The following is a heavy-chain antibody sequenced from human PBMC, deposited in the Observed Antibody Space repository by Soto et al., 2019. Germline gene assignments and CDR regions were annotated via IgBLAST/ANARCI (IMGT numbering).Heavy chain of an antibody. Sequence: QVQLQESGPGLVEPSQTLALTCTVSGDPLNTGGYYWSWIRHLPGKGLEWLGYIYYSGNTYYNPSLKGRVNIPGDMSKKQFSLRLSSVTAADTAVYHCARVSSDWFDPWGPGIQVTVSS. CDR3: ARVSSDWFDP. D-gene: IGHD3-10*01. J-gene: IGHJ5*02. V-gene: IGHV4-31*03. CDR1: GDPLNTGGYY. CDR2: IYYSGNT.